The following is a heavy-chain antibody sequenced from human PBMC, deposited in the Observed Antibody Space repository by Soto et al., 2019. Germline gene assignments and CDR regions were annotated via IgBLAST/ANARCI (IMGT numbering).Heavy chain of an antibody. J-gene: IGHJ6*02. V-gene: IGHV1-69*12. D-gene: IGHD5-18*01. Sequence: QVQLVQSGAEVKKPGSSVKVSCKASGGTFSSYAISWVRQAPGQGLEWMGGIIPIFGTANYAQKFQGRVTITADDTTSTAYRELSRLRSEDTAVYYCAREPGYSYGSSYGMDVWGQGTTVTVSS. CDR3: AREPGYSYGSSYGMDV. CDR2: IIPIFGTA. CDR1: GGTFSSYA.